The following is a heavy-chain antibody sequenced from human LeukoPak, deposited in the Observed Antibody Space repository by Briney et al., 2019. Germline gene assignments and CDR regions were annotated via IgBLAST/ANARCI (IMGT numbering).Heavy chain of an antibody. J-gene: IGHJ6*02. Sequence: GESLQISCKGSGYSFTSYWIGWVRQMPGKGLEWMGIIYPGDSDTRYSPSFQGQVTISADKSISTAYLQWSSLKASGTAMYYCARNSDILTGYYTDYYYYGMGVWGQGTTVTVSS. CDR3: ARNSDILTGYYTDYYYYGMGV. D-gene: IGHD3-9*01. CDR2: IYPGDSDT. V-gene: IGHV5-51*01. CDR1: GYSFTSYW.